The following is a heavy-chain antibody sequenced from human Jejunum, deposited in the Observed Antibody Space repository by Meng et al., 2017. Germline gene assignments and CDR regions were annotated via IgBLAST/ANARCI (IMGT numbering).Heavy chain of an antibody. CDR1: GGSISSVDYY. CDR3: ARGVVAGAPYPGHWFDP. V-gene: IGHV4-31*03. J-gene: IGHJ5*02. Sequence: QVLLQGSGPGLVKPSQTLSLTCTVSGGSISSVDYYWSWIRQHPGKGLEWIGSIHYTGNAYQNPSLKSRLTMSIDTSENQFSLKLSSVTAADTAVYYCARGVVAGAPYPGHWFDPWGQGTLVTVLL. D-gene: IGHD2-15*01. CDR2: IHYTGNA.